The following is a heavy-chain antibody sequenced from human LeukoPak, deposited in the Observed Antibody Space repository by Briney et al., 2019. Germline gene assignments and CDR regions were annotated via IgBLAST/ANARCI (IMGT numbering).Heavy chain of an antibody. D-gene: IGHD7-27*01. CDR3: ARKRWGMFDY. Sequence: PSETLSLTCTVSGGSISSGSYYWSWIRQPAGKGLEWIGRIYTSGSTNYNPSLKSRVTISVDTSKNQFSLKLSSVTAADTAVYYCARKRWGMFDYWGQGTLVTVSS. CDR1: GGSISSGSYY. CDR2: IYTSGST. J-gene: IGHJ4*02. V-gene: IGHV4-61*02.